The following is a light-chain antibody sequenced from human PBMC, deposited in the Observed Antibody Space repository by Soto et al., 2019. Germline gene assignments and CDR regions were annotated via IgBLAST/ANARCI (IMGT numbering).Light chain of an antibody. CDR3: QQSYSTPFT. J-gene: IGKJ3*01. CDR1: QSISSY. CDR2: AAS. Sequence: DIQMTQPPSSLSASVGDRVTITCRASQSISSYLNWYQQKPGKAPKLLIYAASSLQSGVPSRFSGSVSGTDFTLTISSLQPEDFATYYCQQSYSTPFTFGPGTKVDIK. V-gene: IGKV1-39*01.